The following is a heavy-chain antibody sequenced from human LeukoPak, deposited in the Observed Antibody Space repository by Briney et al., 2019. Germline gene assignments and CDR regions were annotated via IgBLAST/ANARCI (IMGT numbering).Heavy chain of an antibody. CDR2: ISTSSSTR. CDR1: GFTFSSYS. V-gene: IGHV3-48*02. Sequence: QPGGSLRLSCAASGFTFSSYSMNWVRQAPGKGLEWVSYISTSSSTRNYADSVKGRFTISRDNAKNSLYLQMNSLRDEDTAVYYCARDRGRDWNYGGFDYWGQGTLVTVSS. J-gene: IGHJ4*02. CDR3: ARDRGRDWNYGGFDY. D-gene: IGHD1-7*01.